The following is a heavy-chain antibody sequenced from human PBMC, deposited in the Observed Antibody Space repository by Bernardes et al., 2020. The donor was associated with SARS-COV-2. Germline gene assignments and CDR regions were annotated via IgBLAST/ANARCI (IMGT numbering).Heavy chain of an antibody. J-gene: IGHJ4*02. V-gene: IGHV3-9*01. D-gene: IGHD4-17*01. CDR3: AKRNGDYGHFDD. CDR1: GFTLDDYA. Sequence: GGSLRLSCAVSGFTLDDYAVHWVRLTPGKGLEWVAGLRWNKVKIDYADSVKGRFTLSRDTANNSQYLQMNSLRIEDTAVYYCAKRNGDYGHFDDWGQGTLVTVSS. CDR2: LRWNKVKI.